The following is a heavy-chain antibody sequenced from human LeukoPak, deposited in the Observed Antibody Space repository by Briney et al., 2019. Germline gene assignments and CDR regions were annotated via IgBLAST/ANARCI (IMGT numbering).Heavy chain of an antibody. Sequence: PGGSLRLSCAAAGYSFSSYSLNWVRQAPGKGLEWVSAISTTGSYIYYADSVKGRFAISRDNAKNSLYLQMNSLRAEDTAVYYCARDPHGGSWYVDYWGQGTLVTVSS. J-gene: IGHJ4*02. CDR2: ISTTGSYI. D-gene: IGHD6-13*01. V-gene: IGHV3-21*01. CDR1: GYSFSSYS. CDR3: ARDPHGGSWYVDY.